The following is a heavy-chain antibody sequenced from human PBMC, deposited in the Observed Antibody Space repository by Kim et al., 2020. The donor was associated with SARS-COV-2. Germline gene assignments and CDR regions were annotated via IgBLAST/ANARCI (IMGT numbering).Heavy chain of an antibody. J-gene: IGHJ3*02. CDR3: ARELGFVAFDI. V-gene: IGHV1-18*01. D-gene: IGHD3-3*01. Sequence: NYAQKLQGRVTMTTDTTTSTAYMGLRSLRSDDTAVYYCARELGFVAFDIWGQGTMVTVSS.